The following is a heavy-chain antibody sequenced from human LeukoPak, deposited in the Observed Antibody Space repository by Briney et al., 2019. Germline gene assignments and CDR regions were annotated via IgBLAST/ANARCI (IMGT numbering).Heavy chain of an antibody. CDR2: IKEDGSQK. D-gene: IGHD6-13*01. CDR1: GFTFSNYW. Sequence: GGSLRLSCAGSGFTFSNYWMNWVRQAPGKGLEWVANIKEDGSQKYYVDSVKGRFTISRDNAKNSLYLQMNSLRAEDTAVYYCARGSFGSSWYDYYYYYMDVWGKGTTVTVSS. CDR3: ARGSFGSSWYDYYYYYMDV. J-gene: IGHJ6*03. V-gene: IGHV3-7*01.